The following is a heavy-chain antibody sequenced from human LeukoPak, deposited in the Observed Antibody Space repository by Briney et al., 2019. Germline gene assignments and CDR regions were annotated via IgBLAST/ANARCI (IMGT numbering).Heavy chain of an antibody. CDR2: INSDASAT. D-gene: IGHD2-21*02. CDR3: ARDRGAYCGGDCYLGFDY. Sequence: GGSLRLSCAASGFTFSSYWMHWVRQAPGKGLVWVSRINSDASATTYADSVKGRFSISGDNAKDTLYLQMNSLRAEDTAVYYCARDRGAYCGGDCYLGFDYWGRGTLVTVSS. J-gene: IGHJ4*01. CDR1: GFTFSSYW. V-gene: IGHV3-74*01.